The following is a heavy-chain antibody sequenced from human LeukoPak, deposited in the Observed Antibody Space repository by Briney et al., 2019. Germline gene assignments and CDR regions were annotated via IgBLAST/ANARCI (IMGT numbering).Heavy chain of an antibody. D-gene: IGHD5-12*01. CDR2: ISSSGSTI. CDR1: GFTFSSYE. V-gene: IGHV3-48*03. Sequence: PGGSLRLSCAASGFTFSSYEMNWVRQASGKGLEWVSYISSSGSTIYYADSVKGRFTISRDNAKNSLYLQMNSLRAEDTAVYYCARDVTYSGYDRYMDVWGKGTTVTVSS. CDR3: ARDVTYSGYDRYMDV. J-gene: IGHJ6*03.